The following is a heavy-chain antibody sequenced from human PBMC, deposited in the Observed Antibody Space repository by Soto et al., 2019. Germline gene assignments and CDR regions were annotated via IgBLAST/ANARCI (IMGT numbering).Heavy chain of an antibody. CDR1: GGSFSGYY. CDR3: ARGVVAATLRFDP. V-gene: IGHV4-34*01. D-gene: IGHD2-15*01. CDR2: INHSGST. J-gene: IGHJ5*02. Sequence: QVQLQQWGAGLLKPSETLSLTCAVYGGSFSGYYWSWIRQPPGKGLEWIGEINHSGSTNYNPSLKSRVTISVDTSKHQFSLKLSSVTAADPAVYYCARGVVAATLRFDPWGQGTLVTVSS.